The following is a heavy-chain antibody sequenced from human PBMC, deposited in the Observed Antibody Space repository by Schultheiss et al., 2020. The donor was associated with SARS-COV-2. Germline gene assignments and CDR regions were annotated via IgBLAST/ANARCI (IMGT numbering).Heavy chain of an antibody. CDR2: MNPNSGNT. CDR3: ARDYGDYYYGMDV. V-gene: IGHV1-8*02. D-gene: IGHD4-17*01. CDR1: GYTFTSYG. Sequence: ASVKVSCKASGYTFTSYGISWVRQAPGQGLEWMGWMNPNSGNTGYAQKFQGRVTMTRDTSTSTVYMELSSLRSEDTAVYYCARDYGDYYYGMDVWGQGTTVTVSS. J-gene: IGHJ6*02.